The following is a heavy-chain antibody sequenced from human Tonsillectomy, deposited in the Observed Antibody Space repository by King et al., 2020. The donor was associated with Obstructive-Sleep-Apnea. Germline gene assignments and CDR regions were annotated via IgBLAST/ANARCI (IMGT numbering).Heavy chain of an antibody. CDR2: IGTAGGT. J-gene: IGHJ4*02. D-gene: IGHD6-19*01. CDR3: ARIDSSGVIDY. V-gene: IGHV3-13*04. Sequence: VQLVESGGGLVQPGGSLRLSCAASGFTFSSYDMHWVCQATGKGLEWVSAIGTAGGTYYPGSVKGRFTISRENAKNSLYLQMNSLRAGDTAVYYCARIDSSGVIDYWGQGTLVTVSS. CDR1: GFTFSSYD.